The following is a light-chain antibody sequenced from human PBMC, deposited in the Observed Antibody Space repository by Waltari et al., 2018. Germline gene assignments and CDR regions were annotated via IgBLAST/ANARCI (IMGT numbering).Light chain of an antibody. V-gene: IGKV3-15*01. CDR2: AAS. CDR1: QIVSTN. J-gene: IGKJ2*01. Sequence: EIVMTQSPATLSVFPGERATLLCRASQIVSTNLAWYQQKPGHDPRLLIYAASTRAIGIPARFSGSGSGTEFTLTISSLQSEDFAVYYCQEYNNWYTFGQGTKLEIK. CDR3: QEYNNWYT.